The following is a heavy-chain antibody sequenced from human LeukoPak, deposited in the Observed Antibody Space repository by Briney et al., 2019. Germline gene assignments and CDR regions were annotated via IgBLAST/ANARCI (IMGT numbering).Heavy chain of an antibody. V-gene: IGHV4-59*08. D-gene: IGHD3-22*01. CDR2: IYYSGST. Sequence: SETLSLTCTVSGGSISSYYWSWIRQPPGKGLEWIGYIYYSGSTNYNPSLKSRVTISVDTSKNQFSLKLSSVTAADTAVYYCARHYYPDPYYALDYWGQGTLVTVSS. J-gene: IGHJ4*02. CDR3: ARHYYPDPYYALDY. CDR1: GGSISSYY.